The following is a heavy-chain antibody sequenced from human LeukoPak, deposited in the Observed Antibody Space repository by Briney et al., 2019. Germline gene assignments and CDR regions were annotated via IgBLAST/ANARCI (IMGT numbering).Heavy chain of an antibody. J-gene: IGHJ5*02. Sequence: SETLSLTCAVYGGSFSGYYWSWIRQPPGKGLEWIGEINHSGSTNYNPSLKSRVTISVDTSKNQFSLKLRSVTAADTAVYYCARGTPLSRPTNVTNWFDPWGQGTLVTVSS. V-gene: IGHV4-34*01. CDR3: ARGTPLSRPTNVTNWFDP. CDR1: GGSFSGYY. CDR2: INHSGST. D-gene: IGHD5-24*01.